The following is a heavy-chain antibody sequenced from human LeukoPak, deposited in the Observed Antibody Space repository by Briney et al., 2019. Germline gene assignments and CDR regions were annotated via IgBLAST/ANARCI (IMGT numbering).Heavy chain of an antibody. V-gene: IGHV3-23*01. CDR3: ASFVELPDY. CDR2: ISGSGGST. CDR1: GFTFWSYA. D-gene: IGHD1-7*01. Sequence: GGSLRLPCAASGFTFWSYAMSGVRQAPGRGREWVSAISGSGGSTYYADSVKGRFTISRDNSKNTLYLQMNSLRAEDTAVYYCASFVELPDYWGQGTLVTVSS. J-gene: IGHJ4*02.